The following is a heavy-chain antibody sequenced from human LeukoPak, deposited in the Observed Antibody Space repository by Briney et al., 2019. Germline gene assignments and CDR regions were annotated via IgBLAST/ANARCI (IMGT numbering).Heavy chain of an antibody. V-gene: IGHV3-30-3*01. CDR3: ARSQWLRFDAFDI. CDR2: ISYDGSNK. Sequence: GGPLRLSCAASGFTFSSYAMHWVRQAPGKGLEWVAVISYDGSNKYYADSVKGRFTISRDNSKNTLYLQMNSLRAEDTAVYYCARSQWLRFDAFDIWGQGTMVTVSS. CDR1: GFTFSSYA. D-gene: IGHD5-12*01. J-gene: IGHJ3*02.